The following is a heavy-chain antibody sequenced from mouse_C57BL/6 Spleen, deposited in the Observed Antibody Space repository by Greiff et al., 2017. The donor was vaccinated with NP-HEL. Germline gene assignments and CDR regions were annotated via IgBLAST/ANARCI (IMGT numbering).Heavy chain of an antibody. D-gene: IGHD2-2*01. CDR1: GYSITSGYY. CDR2: ISYDGSN. J-gene: IGHJ3*01. CDR3: AREGATMVTTRGFAY. Sequence: EVQLQQSGPGLVKPSPSLSLTCSVTGYSITSGYYWNWIRQFPGNKLEWMGYISYDGSNNYNPSLKNRISITRDTSKNQFFLKLNSVTTEDTATYYCAREGATMVTTRGFAYWGQVTLVTVSA. V-gene: IGHV3-6*01.